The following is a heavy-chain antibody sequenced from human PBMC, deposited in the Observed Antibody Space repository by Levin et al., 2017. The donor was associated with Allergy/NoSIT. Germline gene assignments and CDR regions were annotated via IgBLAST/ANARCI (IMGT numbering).Heavy chain of an antibody. J-gene: IGHJ4*02. CDR1: NGSFSGYY. CDR3: ARGRGYTTLPDCTGTNCLLGFDS. D-gene: IGHD1-1*01. Sequence: KSSETLSLTCALYNGSFSGYYWSWIRQTPGKGLEWIGEISHSGSTNYNPSFKSRVTISSDTSKSQFSLTVTSMTAADTAVYYCARGRGYTTLPDCTGTNCLLGFDSWGQGTLVTVSS. V-gene: IGHV4-34*01. CDR2: ISHSGST.